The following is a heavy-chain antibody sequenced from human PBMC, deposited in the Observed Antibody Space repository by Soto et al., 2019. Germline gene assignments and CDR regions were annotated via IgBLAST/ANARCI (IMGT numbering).Heavy chain of an antibody. D-gene: IGHD5-12*01. CDR2: IYSSGST. J-gene: IGHJ4*02. V-gene: IGHV4-31*02. Sequence: LCGGSISSGGYYWNWIRQHPGKGLEWIGYIYSSGSTYYNPSLKSRISMSVDTSKNQFSLKLSSMTAADTAVYYCASSYSGYDWGGFDYWGQGLLATVSS. CDR1: GGSISSGGYY. CDR3: ASSYSGYDWGGFDY.